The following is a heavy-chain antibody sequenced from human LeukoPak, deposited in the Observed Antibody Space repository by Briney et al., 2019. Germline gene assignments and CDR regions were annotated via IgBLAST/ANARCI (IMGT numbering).Heavy chain of an antibody. Sequence: SETLSPTCTVSGGSISSHYWSWIRQPPGKGLEWLGYIYYSGSTNYNPSLKSRVTISVDTSKNQFSLKLSSVTAADTAVYYCARDCRYSSSSFRWFDPWGQGTLVTVSS. D-gene: IGHD6-6*01. CDR1: GGSISSHY. CDR2: IYYSGST. V-gene: IGHV4-59*11. CDR3: ARDCRYSSSSFRWFDP. J-gene: IGHJ5*02.